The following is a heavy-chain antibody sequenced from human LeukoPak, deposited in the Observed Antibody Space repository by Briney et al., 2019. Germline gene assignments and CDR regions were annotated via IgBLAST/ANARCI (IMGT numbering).Heavy chain of an antibody. D-gene: IGHD3-22*01. CDR3: ARDYYGP. CDR1: GFTVSNNY. V-gene: IGHV3-66*03. Sequence: GGSLRLSCAASGFTVSNNYMRWVRQAPGKGLEWVSSIYSRGSTSYVDSVKGRFAISRDNSKNTLFLQMNSLRVEDTAVYYCARDYYGPWGQGTLVTVSS. CDR2: IYSRGST. J-gene: IGHJ5*02.